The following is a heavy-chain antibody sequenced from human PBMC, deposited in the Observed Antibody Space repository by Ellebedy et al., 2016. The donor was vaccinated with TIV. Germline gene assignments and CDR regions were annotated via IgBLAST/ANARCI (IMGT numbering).Heavy chain of an antibody. Sequence: SETLSLXXAVYGESFSGFYWTWIRQPPGKGLEWIGEINHSGSTNYNPSLKSRVVISADTSKNQFSLKLSSVTAADTAVYYCARASMVRGVIYYYYYGMDVWGQGTTVTVSS. CDR2: INHSGST. CDR1: GESFSGFY. J-gene: IGHJ6*02. V-gene: IGHV4-34*01. D-gene: IGHD3-10*01. CDR3: ARASMVRGVIYYYYYGMDV.